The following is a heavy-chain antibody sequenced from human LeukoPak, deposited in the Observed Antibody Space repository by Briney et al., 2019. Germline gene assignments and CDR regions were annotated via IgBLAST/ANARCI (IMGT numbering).Heavy chain of an antibody. Sequence: SETLSLTCTVSGGSISSYYWSWIRQPPGKGLEWIGYIYYSGSTNYNPSLKSRVTISVDTSKNQFSLKLSSVTAADTAVYYCARQGIAVAGTGYYFDYWGQGTLVTVSS. D-gene: IGHD6-19*01. J-gene: IGHJ4*02. CDR2: IYYSGST. CDR1: GGSISSYY. CDR3: ARQGIAVAGTGYYFDY. V-gene: IGHV4-59*08.